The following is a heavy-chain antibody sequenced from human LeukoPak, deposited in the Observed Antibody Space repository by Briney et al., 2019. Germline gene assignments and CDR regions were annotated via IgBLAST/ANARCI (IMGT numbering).Heavy chain of an antibody. CDR1: GGSLNSGRYY. CDR3: ARRKAYCSGSLCYADY. Sequence: SETLSLTCAVSGGSLNSGRYYWGWIRQPPGKGLEWIGSIFYSGSTYYNLSLKSRVTISVDTSKNQFSLKLSSVTAADTAVYYCARRKAYCSGSLCYADYWGQGSLVTVSS. CDR2: IFYSGST. V-gene: IGHV4-39*01. D-gene: IGHD2-15*01. J-gene: IGHJ4*02.